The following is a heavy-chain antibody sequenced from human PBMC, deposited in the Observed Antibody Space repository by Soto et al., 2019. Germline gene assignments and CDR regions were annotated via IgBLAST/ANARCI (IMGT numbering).Heavy chain of an antibody. Sequence: QVHLVPSGAEVKKPGASVTVSCKASGYTFTSYGITWVRQAPGQGLAWMGWISAHNGNTDYAQKLQGRVMVTRDTSTSTAYMELRSLRSDDTAVYYCARGRYGDYWGQGALVTVSS. CDR2: ISAHNGNT. CDR1: GYTFTSYG. CDR3: ARGRYGDY. V-gene: IGHV1-18*01. J-gene: IGHJ4*02. D-gene: IGHD1-1*01.